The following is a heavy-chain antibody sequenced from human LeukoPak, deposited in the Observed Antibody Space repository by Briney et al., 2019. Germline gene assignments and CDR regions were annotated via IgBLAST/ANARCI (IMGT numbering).Heavy chain of an antibody. V-gene: IGHV3-48*01. CDR3: AEVNTD. CDR1: GLSFSLYN. J-gene: IGHJ4*02. Sequence: AGGSLRLSGAASGLSFSLYNMNWVRQAPGKGLEWVSYIGSRGGTIYYADSVKGRFTVSRDNSKNTLYLQMNSLRAEDTAVYYCAEVNTDWGQGTLVTVSS. D-gene: IGHD3-22*01. CDR2: IGSRGGTI.